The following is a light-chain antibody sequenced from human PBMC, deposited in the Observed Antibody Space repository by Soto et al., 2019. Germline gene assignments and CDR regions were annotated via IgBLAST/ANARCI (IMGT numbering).Light chain of an antibody. CDR3: QQRSNWPPIT. CDR2: GAS. CDR1: QSVGSS. V-gene: IGKV3-11*01. Sequence: EIVLTQSPGTLSLSPGERATLSCRASQSVGSSLAWYQQKPGQAPRLLIYGASTRAAGIPARFSGSGSGTDFTLTISSLEPEDFAFYYCQQRSNWPPITFGQGTRLEIK. J-gene: IGKJ5*01.